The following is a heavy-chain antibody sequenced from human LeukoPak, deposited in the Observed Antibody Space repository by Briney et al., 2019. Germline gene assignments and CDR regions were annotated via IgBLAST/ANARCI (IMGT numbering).Heavy chain of an antibody. J-gene: IGHJ4*02. CDR3: ARRWDDF. D-gene: IGHD1-26*01. CDR2: INHSGST. Sequence: SETLSLTCAVYGGSLSGFSWSWIRQSPGKGLEWIGEINHSGSTNYNPSLKSRVTISVDTSKNQFSLKLSSVIAADTAVYYCARRWDDFWGQGTLVTVSS. CDR1: GGSLSGFS. V-gene: IGHV4-34*01.